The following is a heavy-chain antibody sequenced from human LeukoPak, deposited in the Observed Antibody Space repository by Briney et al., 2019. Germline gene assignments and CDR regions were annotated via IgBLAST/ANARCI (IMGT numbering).Heavy chain of an antibody. Sequence: MTGASLGLSCAASGFTFSSYSMNWVRQAPGKGLEWVSSISSSSSYIYYADSVKGRFTISRDNAKNSLYLQMNSLRAEDTAVYYCARYPYARDYYYYYMDVWGKGTTVTVSS. J-gene: IGHJ6*03. CDR2: ISSSSSYI. D-gene: IGHD2-2*01. CDR3: ARYPYARDYYYYYMDV. CDR1: GFTFSSYS. V-gene: IGHV3-21*01.